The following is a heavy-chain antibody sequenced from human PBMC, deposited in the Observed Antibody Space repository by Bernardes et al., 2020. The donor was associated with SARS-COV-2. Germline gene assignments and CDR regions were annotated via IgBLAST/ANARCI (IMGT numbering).Heavy chain of an antibody. D-gene: IGHD2-15*01. V-gene: IGHV3-30*18. J-gene: IGHJ4*02. Sequence: GGSLRLSCAASGFTFSSYGMHWVRQAPGKGLEWVAVISYDGSNKYYADSVKGRFTISRDNSKNTLYLQMNSLRAEDTAVYYCAKEGLLVAAYFDYWGQGTLVTVSS. CDR2: ISYDGSNK. CDR3: AKEGLLVAAYFDY. CDR1: GFTFSSYG.